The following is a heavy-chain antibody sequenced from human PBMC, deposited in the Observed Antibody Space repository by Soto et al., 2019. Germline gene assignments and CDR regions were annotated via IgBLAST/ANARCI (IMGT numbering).Heavy chain of an antibody. V-gene: IGHV3-23*01. J-gene: IGHJ6*02. CDR2: ISGSGGST. D-gene: IGHD3-10*01. CDR1: GFTFSSYA. Sequence: SGGSLRLSCAASGFTFSSYAMSWVRQAPGKGLEWVSAISGSGGSTYYADSVKGRFIISRDNSKNTLYLQMNSLRAEDTAVYYCAKKHGSGSYYIPWTMDVWGQGTTVTVSS. CDR3: AKKHGSGSYYIPWTMDV.